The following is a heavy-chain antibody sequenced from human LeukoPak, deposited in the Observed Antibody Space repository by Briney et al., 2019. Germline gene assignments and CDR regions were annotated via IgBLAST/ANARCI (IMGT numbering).Heavy chain of an antibody. CDR2: ISWNSGSI. Sequence: GRSLRLSCAASGFTFDDYAMHWVRQAPGKGLEWVSGISWNSGSIGYADSVKGRFTISRDNAKNSLYLQMNSLRAEDTALYYCAGGLATPTNYYYYYYMDVWGKGTTVTVSS. J-gene: IGHJ6*03. CDR3: AGGLATPTNYYYYYYMDV. V-gene: IGHV3-9*01. CDR1: GFTFDDYA. D-gene: IGHD5-12*01.